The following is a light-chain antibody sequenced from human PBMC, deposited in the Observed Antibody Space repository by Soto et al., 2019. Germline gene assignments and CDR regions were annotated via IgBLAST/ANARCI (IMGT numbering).Light chain of an antibody. CDR1: QGISSY. J-gene: IGKJ1*01. CDR3: QQLNSWT. Sequence: IQLTQSPSSLSASVGDRVTITCRASQGISSYLAWYQQKPGKAPKLLIYAASTLQSGVPSRFSGSGSRTDFTLTISSLQPEDFATYYCQQLNSWTFGQGTKVEIK. V-gene: IGKV1-9*01. CDR2: AAS.